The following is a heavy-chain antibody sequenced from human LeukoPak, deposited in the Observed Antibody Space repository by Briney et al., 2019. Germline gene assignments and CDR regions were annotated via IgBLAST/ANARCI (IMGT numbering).Heavy chain of an antibody. CDR1: GDSISSYY. D-gene: IGHD3-22*01. CDR3: ARLVTDASWYYDSSGYYWFDP. V-gene: IGHV4-4*09. J-gene: IGHJ5*02. CDR2: IYTSGST. Sequence: SETLSLTCTVSGDSISSYYWSWIRQPPGKGLGWIGYIYTSGSTNYNPSLKSRVTISADTSKNQFSLKLSSVTAADTAVYYCARLVTDASWYYDSSGYYWFDPWGQGTLVTVSS.